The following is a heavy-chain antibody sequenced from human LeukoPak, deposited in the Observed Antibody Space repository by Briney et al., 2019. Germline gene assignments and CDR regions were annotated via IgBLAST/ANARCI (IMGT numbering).Heavy chain of an antibody. CDR2: RIPILGTT. J-gene: IGHJ1*01. D-gene: IGHD5-24*01. V-gene: IGHV1-69*13. Sequence: ASVKVSCRASGGSFSSYSISWVRQAPGQGLEWMGGRIPILGTTNPAQKFQGRLTITADESTSTAYMELNGLRVDDTAVYYCAREGPVGTDGFWGQGTLVSVSS. CDR3: AREGPVGTDGF. CDR1: GGSFSSYS.